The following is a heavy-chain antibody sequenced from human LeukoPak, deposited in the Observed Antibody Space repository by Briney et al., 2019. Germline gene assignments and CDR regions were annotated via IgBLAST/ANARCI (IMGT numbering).Heavy chain of an antibody. J-gene: IGHJ4*02. V-gene: IGHV1-18*01. CDR2: ITAYNGNT. CDR3: GTVVTANGVDY. D-gene: IGHD2-21*02. CDR1: GYTFTSYG. Sequence: GASVKVSCKASGYTFTSYGISWVRQPPGQGLEWRGWITAYNGNTNYAQKLQGRVTMTTDKSTSTAYMELRSLRSDDTAVYYCGTVVTANGVDYWGQGTLVTVSS.